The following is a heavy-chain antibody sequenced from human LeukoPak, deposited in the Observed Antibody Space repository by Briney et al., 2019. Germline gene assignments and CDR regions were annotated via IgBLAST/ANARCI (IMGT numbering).Heavy chain of an antibody. V-gene: IGHV4-34*01. D-gene: IGHD3-10*01. CDR2: INHSGRT. CDR3: ARGVVPATMVRGVIRRYYYMDV. Sequence: SETLSLTCAVYGGSFSGDYWSWIRQPPGKGLEWIGEINHSGRTNYKPSLKSRVTISVDTSKNQFSLKLSSVTAADTAVYYCARGVVPATMVRGVIRRYYYMDVWGKGTTVTVSS. CDR1: GGSFSGDY. J-gene: IGHJ6*03.